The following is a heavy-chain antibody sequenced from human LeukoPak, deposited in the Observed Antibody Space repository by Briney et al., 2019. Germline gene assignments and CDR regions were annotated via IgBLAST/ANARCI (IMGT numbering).Heavy chain of an antibody. J-gene: IGHJ4*02. D-gene: IGHD5-18*01. CDR1: GYSFTSYW. CDR3: ARWAANQGQLWFDY. CDR2: IYPGDSDT. Sequence: GESLKISCKGSGYSFTSYWIGWVRQMPGKGLEWMGIIYPGDSDTRYSPSFQGLVTISADKSISTAYLQCSSLKASDTAMYYCARWAANQGQLWFDYWGQGTLVTVSS. V-gene: IGHV5-51*01.